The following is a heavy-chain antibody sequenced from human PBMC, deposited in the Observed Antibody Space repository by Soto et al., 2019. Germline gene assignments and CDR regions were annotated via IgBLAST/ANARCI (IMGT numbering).Heavy chain of an antibody. D-gene: IGHD3-10*01. Sequence: PSETLSLTCTVSGGSISSSSYYWGWIRQPPGKGLEWIGSIYYSGSTYYNPSLKSRVTISVDTSKNQFSLKLSSVTAADTAVYYCARQGTIGHSRYYYYYMDGWGKGTTVTVSS. CDR2: IYYSGST. CDR1: GGSISSSSYY. J-gene: IGHJ6*03. CDR3: ARQGTIGHSRYYYYYMDG. V-gene: IGHV4-39*01.